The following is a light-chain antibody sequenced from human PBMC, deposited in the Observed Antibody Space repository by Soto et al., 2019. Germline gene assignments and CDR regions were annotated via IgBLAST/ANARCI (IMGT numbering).Light chain of an antibody. V-gene: IGLV2-14*01. CDR3: SSYTSSNTPYV. J-gene: IGLJ1*01. CDR2: EVT. Sequence: QSVLTQPPSVSWSPGQSITISCTSSSSDFGAYNFVSWYQHHPGKAPKLILYEVTTRPSGVSSRFSGSKSGNTASLTISGLQADDEANYYCSSYTSSNTPYVFGTGTKVTV. CDR1: SSDFGAYNF.